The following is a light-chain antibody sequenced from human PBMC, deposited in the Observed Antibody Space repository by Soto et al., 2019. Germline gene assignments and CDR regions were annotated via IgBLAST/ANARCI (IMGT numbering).Light chain of an antibody. CDR2: DVS. V-gene: IGLV2-14*01. J-gene: IGLJ2*01. Sequence: QSALTQPASVSGSPGQSITISCTGTSSDVGGYNYVSWYQQHPGKAPKLMIYDVSNRPSGVSNRFSGSKSGNTASLTIDGLHADHQADYYCSSYTSSSTLMVFGGGTKVTVL. CDR3: SSYTSSSTLMV. CDR1: SSDVGGYNY.